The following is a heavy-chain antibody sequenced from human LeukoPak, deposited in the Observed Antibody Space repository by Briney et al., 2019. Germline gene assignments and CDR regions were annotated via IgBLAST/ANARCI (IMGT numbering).Heavy chain of an antibody. CDR3: AKAFRIVGIGNPDDAFDV. Sequence: PGGSLRLSCAASGFTFNKYAMSWVRQPPGKGLEWVSSIAGTGGSTYYVDSVKGRFTLSRDNSENTLYLQLNSLRAEDSGIYYCAKAFRIVGIGNPDDAFDVWGQGTVVTVSS. J-gene: IGHJ3*01. V-gene: IGHV3-23*01. CDR1: GFTFNKYA. D-gene: IGHD1-26*01. CDR2: IAGTGGST.